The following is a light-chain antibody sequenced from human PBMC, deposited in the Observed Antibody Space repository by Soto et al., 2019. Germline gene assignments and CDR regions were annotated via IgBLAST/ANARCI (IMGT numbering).Light chain of an antibody. V-gene: IGLV1-40*01. CDR1: SSNIGAGSD. CDR2: GNN. CDR3: SSYAGSNNLV. J-gene: IGLJ2*01. Sequence: QSVLTQPPSVSGAPGQRVTISCTGSSSNIGAGSDVHWYQQLPGTAPKLLIYGNNNRPSGVPDRFSVSKSGTSASLAITGLQAEDEADYYCSSYAGSNNLVFGGGTKLTVL.